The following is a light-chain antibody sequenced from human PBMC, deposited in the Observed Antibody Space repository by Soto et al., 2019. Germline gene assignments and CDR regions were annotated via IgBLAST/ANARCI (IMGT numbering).Light chain of an antibody. CDR3: QQFSSYPLT. J-gene: IGKJ4*01. CDR1: QTVRNNY. V-gene: IGKV3-20*01. Sequence: EIVLTESPATLALSPGERATLSCRASQTVRNNYLAWYQQKPGQAPRLLIHDASSRATGIPDRFSGGGSGTDFTLTISRLEPEDFAVYYCQQFSSYPLTFGGGTKVDIK. CDR2: DAS.